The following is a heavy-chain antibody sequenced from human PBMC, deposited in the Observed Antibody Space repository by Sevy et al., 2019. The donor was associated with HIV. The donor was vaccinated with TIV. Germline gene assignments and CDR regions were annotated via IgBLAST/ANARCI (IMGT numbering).Heavy chain of an antibody. CDR1: GFIFSDYY. V-gene: IGHV3-11*01. CDR2: ISGLGTIT. CDR3: ARAHHWGRIVSYFDI. D-gene: IGHD3-16*01. J-gene: IGHJ4*02. Sequence: GGSLRLSCEVSGFIFSDYYMAWIRQTPGKGLEWIAYISGLGTITSYADSVRGRFTVSRDGAKNSVFLQMTSLRVDDTALYHCARAHHWGRIVSYFDIWGQGALVTVSS.